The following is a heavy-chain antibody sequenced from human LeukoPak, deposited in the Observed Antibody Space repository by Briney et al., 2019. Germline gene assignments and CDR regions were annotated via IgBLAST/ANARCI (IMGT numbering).Heavy chain of an antibody. V-gene: IGHV4-34*01. CDR2: INHSGST. CDR1: GGSFSGYY. J-gene: IGHJ4*02. CDR3: ARGPGVSGWYNY. Sequence: SETLSLTCAVYGGSFSGYYWRWIRQPPGKGLEWIGEINHSGSTNYNPSLKSRVTISVDTSKNQFSLKLSSVTAADTAVYYCARGPGVSGWYNYWGQGTLVTVSS. D-gene: IGHD6-19*01.